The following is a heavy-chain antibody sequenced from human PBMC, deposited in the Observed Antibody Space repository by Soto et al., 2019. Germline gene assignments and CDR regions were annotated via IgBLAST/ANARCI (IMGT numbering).Heavy chain of an antibody. CDR3: ARDARRGQWLVPPGFDF. Sequence: QVHLVQSGAEVKKPGSSVKVSCKASGGPFSNYAISWVRQAPGQGLEWLGGIVPVFRTPNYADKFQGRVTVTADESTSTAYMELSSLTSEDTAMYFCARDARRGQWLVPPGFDFWGQGTLVIVSS. CDR1: GGPFSNYA. J-gene: IGHJ4*02. V-gene: IGHV1-69*01. CDR2: IVPVFRTP. D-gene: IGHD6-19*01.